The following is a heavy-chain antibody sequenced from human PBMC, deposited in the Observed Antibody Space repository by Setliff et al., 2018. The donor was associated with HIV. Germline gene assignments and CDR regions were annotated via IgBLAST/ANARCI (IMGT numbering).Heavy chain of an antibody. CDR1: GGTFSSYG. Sequence: ASVKVSCKASGGTFSSYGVNWVRQAPGQGLEWMGGIFPFFGSANYAQKFQGRVTITADVSTSTIYMELSSLTSEDTAVYYCARTEYYDFWSGPRGFDPWGQGTLVTVSS. CDR3: ARTEYYDFWSGPRGFDP. D-gene: IGHD3-3*01. J-gene: IGHJ5*02. V-gene: IGHV1-69*13. CDR2: IFPFFGSA.